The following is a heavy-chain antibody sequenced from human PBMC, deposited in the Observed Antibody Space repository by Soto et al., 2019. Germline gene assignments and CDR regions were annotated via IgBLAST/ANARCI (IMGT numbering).Heavy chain of an antibody. CDR3: ARLDRVVIISYYYYYMDV. Sequence: GESLKISWKGSGYSFTSYWIGWVRQMPGKGLEWMGIIYPGDSDTRYSPSFQGQVTISADKSISTAYLQWSSLKASDTAMYYCARLDRVVIISYYYYYMDVWGKGTTVTVSS. D-gene: IGHD3-3*01. CDR2: IYPGDSDT. CDR1: GYSFTSYW. V-gene: IGHV5-51*01. J-gene: IGHJ6*03.